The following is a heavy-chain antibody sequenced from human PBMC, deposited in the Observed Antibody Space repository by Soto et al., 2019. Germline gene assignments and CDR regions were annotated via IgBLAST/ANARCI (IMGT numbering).Heavy chain of an antibody. J-gene: IGHJ3*02. V-gene: IGHV4-59*01. CDR3: ARDPEDKGVVFDI. CDR1: GGSISSYY. Sequence: SETLSLTCTVSGGSISSYYWSWIRQPPGKGLEWIGYIYYSGSTNYNPSLKSRVTISVDTSKNQFSLKLSSVTAADTAVYYCARDPEDKGVVFDIGGKGIMVTFPS. CDR2: IYYSGST.